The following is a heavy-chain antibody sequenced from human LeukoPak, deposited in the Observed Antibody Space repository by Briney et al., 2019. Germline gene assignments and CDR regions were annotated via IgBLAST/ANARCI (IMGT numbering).Heavy chain of an antibody. CDR2: MNPNSGNT. D-gene: IGHD1-20*01. CDR3: ARGGITGTNYYYYYGMDV. CDR1: GYTFTSYD. Sequence: ASVKVSCKASGYTFTSYDINWARQATGQGLEWMGWMNPNSGNTGYAQKFQGRVTMTRNTSISTAYMELSSLRSEDAAVYYCARGGITGTNYYYYYGMDVWGQGTTVTVSS. V-gene: IGHV1-8*01. J-gene: IGHJ6*02.